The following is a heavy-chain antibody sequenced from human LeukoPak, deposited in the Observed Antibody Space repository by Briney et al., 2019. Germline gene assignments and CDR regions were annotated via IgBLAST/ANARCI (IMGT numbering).Heavy chain of an antibody. V-gene: IGHV3-33*01. J-gene: IGHJ3*02. CDR3: ARSNSSSDAFDI. CDR1: GFTFSSYG. Sequence: GRSLRLSCAASGFTFSSYGMHWVRQAPGKGLEWVAVIWYDGSNKYYADSVKGRFTISRDNSKNTLYLQMNSLRAEDTAVYYCARSNSSSDAFDIWGQGTMVTVSS. D-gene: IGHD6-6*01. CDR2: IWYDGSNK.